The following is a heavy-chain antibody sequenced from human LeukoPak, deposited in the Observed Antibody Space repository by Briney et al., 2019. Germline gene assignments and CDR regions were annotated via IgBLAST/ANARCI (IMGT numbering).Heavy chain of an antibody. CDR2: ISGSGGST. Sequence: GGSLRLSCAASGFTFSSYAMSWVRQAPGKGLEWVSAISGSGGSTYYADSVKGRFTISRDNSKNTLYVQMNSLRAEDTAVYYCAEARDSSGLFDYWGQGTLGTVSS. D-gene: IGHD3-22*01. V-gene: IGHV3-23*01. CDR1: GFTFSSYA. CDR3: AEARDSSGLFDY. J-gene: IGHJ4*02.